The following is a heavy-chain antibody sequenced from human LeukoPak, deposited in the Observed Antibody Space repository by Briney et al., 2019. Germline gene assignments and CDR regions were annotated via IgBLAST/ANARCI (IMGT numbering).Heavy chain of an antibody. CDR3: AGEDYYDSSGYKP. CDR1: GYTFTGYS. V-gene: IGHV1-2*02. J-gene: IGHJ4*02. Sequence: GASVKVSCKASGYTFTGYSMHWVRQAPGQGLEWMGWINPNSGVTNYAQKFQGRVTMTRDTSISTAYMELSSLRSDDTAVYYCAGEDYYDSSGYKPWGQGTLVTVSS. D-gene: IGHD3-22*01. CDR2: INPNSGVT.